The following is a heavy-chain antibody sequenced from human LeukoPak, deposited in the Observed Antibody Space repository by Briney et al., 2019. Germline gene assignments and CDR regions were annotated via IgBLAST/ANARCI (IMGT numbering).Heavy chain of an antibody. D-gene: IGHD5-12*01. CDR1: GFTFSSYA. CDR3: ARVYSGYDSFFDY. Sequence: GGSLRLSCAAPGFTFSSYAMSWVRQAPGKGLEWVANIKQDGSEKYYVDSVKGRFTISRDNAKNSLYLQMNSLRAEDTAVYYCARVYSGYDSFFDYWGQGTLVTVSS. CDR2: IKQDGSEK. J-gene: IGHJ4*02. V-gene: IGHV3-7*01.